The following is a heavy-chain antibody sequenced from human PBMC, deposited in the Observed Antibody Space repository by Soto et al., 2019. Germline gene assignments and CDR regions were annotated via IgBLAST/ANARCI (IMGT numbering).Heavy chain of an antibody. D-gene: IGHD3-10*01. J-gene: IGHJ4*02. CDR1: GYSFSSYY. CDR2: LNPSDGST. CDR3: AKGSGDYYGSGNCNN. Sequence: GASVKVSCKASGYSFSSYYMHWVRQAPGQGLEWMGVLNPSDGSTTYTQNFQGRVTMTSDTSTSTVYMELSSLRSEDTAVYYCAKGSGDYYGSGNCNNWGQGTLVTVSS. V-gene: IGHV1-46*03.